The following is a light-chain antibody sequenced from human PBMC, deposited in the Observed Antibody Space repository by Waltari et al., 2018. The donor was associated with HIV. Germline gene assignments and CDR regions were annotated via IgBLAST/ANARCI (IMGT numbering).Light chain of an antibody. V-gene: IGLV2-23*02. CDR1: SRDVGGYNL. J-gene: IGLJ3*02. Sequence: QSALTQPASVSGSPRQSITIPCPGPSRDVGGYNLVSWYQQHPGKAPKLMIHDVIKRPSGVSTRFSGSKSGNTASMTISGLQADDEADYYCCSYAGSSTWVFGGGTKLTVL. CDR3: CSYAGSSTWV. CDR2: DVI.